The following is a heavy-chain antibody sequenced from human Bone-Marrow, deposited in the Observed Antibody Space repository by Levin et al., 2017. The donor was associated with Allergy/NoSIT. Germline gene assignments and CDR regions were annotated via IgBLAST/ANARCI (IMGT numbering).Heavy chain of an antibody. CDR1: GGTFSRYT. V-gene: IGHV1-69*02. J-gene: IGHJ4*02. D-gene: IGHD3-22*01. CDR3: AREANYYDASGSLYYVHHYFDY. Sequence: SVKVSCKASGGTFSRYTFSWVRQAPGQGLEWAGSIIPMFGVTNYAQKFQGRVTITADKSTSTAYLELSSLRSEDTAVYYCAREANYYDASGSLYYVHHYFDYWGQGTLVTVSS. CDR2: IIPMFGVT.